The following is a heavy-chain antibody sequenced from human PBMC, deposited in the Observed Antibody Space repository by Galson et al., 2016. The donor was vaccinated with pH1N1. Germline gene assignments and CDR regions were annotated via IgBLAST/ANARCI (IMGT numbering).Heavy chain of an antibody. CDR1: GFTLDDYA. V-gene: IGHV3-9*01. CDR3: AKDTGYLTGDQDSFDM. J-gene: IGHJ3*02. Sequence: SLRLSCAASGFTLDDYAMHWVRQAPGKGLEWDSGISWNSGTLGYADSVKGRFTISRDNAKNSLYLQMNSLRPEDTVLYYCAKDTGYLTGDQDSFDMWGQGTMVTVSS. CDR2: ISWNSGTL. D-gene: IGHD7-27*01.